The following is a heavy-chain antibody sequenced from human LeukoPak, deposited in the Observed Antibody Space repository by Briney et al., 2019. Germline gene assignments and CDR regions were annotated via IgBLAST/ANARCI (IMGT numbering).Heavy chain of an antibody. CDR1: GFTFRSYA. CDR2: ISGSGTGT. V-gene: IGHV3-23*01. CDR3: VKGSLYSSGCYDY. Sequence: GGSLRLSCAASGFTFRSYAMNWVRQVPGKGLEWVSGISGSGTGTYYADSVKSRFTISRDNSKNTLFLQMNSLRAEDTAVYYCVKGSLYSSGCYDYWGQGTLVSVSA. D-gene: IGHD6-19*01. J-gene: IGHJ4*02.